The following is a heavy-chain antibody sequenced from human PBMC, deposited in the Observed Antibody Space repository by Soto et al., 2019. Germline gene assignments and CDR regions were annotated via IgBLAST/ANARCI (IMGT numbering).Heavy chain of an antibody. CDR2: ISGSGGST. J-gene: IGHJ3*02. D-gene: IGHD2-2*01. Sequence: PGGSLRLSCAASGFTFSSYAMSWVRQAPGKGLEWVSAISGSGGSTYYADSVKGRFTISRDNSKNTLYLQMNSLRAEDTAVYYCAKDFLLLLPAAKGDAFYICSQGTMVPVS. CDR1: GFTFSSYA. CDR3: AKDFLLLLPAAKGDAFYI. V-gene: IGHV3-23*01.